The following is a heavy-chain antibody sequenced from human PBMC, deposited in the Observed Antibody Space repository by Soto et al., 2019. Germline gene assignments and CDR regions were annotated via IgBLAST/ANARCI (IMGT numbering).Heavy chain of an antibody. Sequence: QVQLQESGPGLVKPSQTLSLTCTVSGGSISSGDYYWSWIRQPPGKGLEWIGYIYYSGSTYYNPSLKSRVTISVDTSKNQFSLKLSSVTAADTAVYYCARHNLDYSNYVIPNWFDPWGQGTLVTVSS. CDR1: GGSISSGDYY. CDR2: IYYSGST. V-gene: IGHV4-30-4*01. CDR3: ARHNLDYSNYVIPNWFDP. J-gene: IGHJ5*02. D-gene: IGHD4-4*01.